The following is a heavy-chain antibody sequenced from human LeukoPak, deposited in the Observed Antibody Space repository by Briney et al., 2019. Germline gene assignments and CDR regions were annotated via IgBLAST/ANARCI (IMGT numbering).Heavy chain of an antibody. CDR3: ARATPYYYDSSGRRYYFDY. Sequence: SETLSLTCTVSGGSISSYYWSWIRQPAGKRLEWIGRIYTSGSTNYNPSLKSRVTMSVDTSKNQFSLKLSSVTAADTAVYYCARATPYYYDSSGRRYYFDYWGQGTLVTVSS. J-gene: IGHJ4*02. CDR2: IYTSGST. CDR1: GGSISSYY. D-gene: IGHD3-22*01. V-gene: IGHV4-4*07.